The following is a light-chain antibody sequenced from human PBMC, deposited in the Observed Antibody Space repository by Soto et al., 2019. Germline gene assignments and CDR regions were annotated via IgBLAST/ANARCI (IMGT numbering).Light chain of an antibody. CDR3: KQYNDRPRT. CDR2: DAS. J-gene: IGKJ1*01. Sequence: EIVMTQSPATLSVSPGERATLSCRASQSVTSNLAWYQQKPGQAPRLLIYDASTRATGLPARFSGSGSGTEFTLTISSLQSEDFAVYYCKQYNDRPRTFGQGTKVEIK. V-gene: IGKV3-15*01. CDR1: QSVTSN.